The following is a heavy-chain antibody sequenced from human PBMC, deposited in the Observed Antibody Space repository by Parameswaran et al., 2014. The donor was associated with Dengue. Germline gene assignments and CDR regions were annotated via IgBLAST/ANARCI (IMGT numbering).Heavy chain of an antibody. Sequence: RWIRQPPGKGLEWIGYIYYSGSTNYNPSLKSRVTISVDTSKNQFSLKLSSVTAADTAVYYCARDQGDSSGYPFSPFDIWGQGTMVTVSS. J-gene: IGHJ3*02. D-gene: IGHD3-22*01. CDR2: IYYSGST. V-gene: IGHV4-59*01. CDR3: ARDQGDSSGYPFSPFDI.